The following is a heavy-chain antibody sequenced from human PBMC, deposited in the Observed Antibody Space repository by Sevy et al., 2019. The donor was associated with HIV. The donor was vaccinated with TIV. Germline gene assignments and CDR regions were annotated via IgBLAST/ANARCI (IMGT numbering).Heavy chain of an antibody. Sequence: SETLSLTYTVSGGSITSLYWNWIRQPPGKGLEWIANIYYNGYINYNPSLKSRVTLSLDTSKNQFSLRLSSVTAADTAMYYCAGENAWGRGYSWGQGTLVTVSS. CDR3: AGENAWGRGYS. J-gene: IGHJ4*02. CDR2: IYYNGYI. D-gene: IGHD1-26*01. CDR1: GGSITSLY. V-gene: IGHV4-59*08.